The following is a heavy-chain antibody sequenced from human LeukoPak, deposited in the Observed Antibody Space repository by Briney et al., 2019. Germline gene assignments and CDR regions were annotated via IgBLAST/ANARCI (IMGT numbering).Heavy chain of an antibody. CDR3: ARHGITARD. J-gene: IGHJ4*02. D-gene: IGHD3-3*01. V-gene: IGHV4-38-2*01. CDR2: IYHSGST. Sequence: SETLSLTCAVSGYSISSGYYWGWIRQPPGKGLEWIGSIYHSGSTYYNPSLKSRVTISVDTSKNQFSLKLSSVTAADTAVYYCARHGITARDWGQGTLVTVS. CDR1: GYSISSGYY.